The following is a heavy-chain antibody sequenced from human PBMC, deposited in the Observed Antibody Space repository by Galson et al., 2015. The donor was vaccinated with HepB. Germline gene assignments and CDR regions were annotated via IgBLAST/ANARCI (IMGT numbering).Heavy chain of an antibody. D-gene: IGHD6-13*01. V-gene: IGHV3-20*04. CDR3: ARGTRYSSSWPVGVEYFDY. CDR2: INWNGGST. CDR1: GFTFDDYG. Sequence: SLRLSCAASGFTFDDYGMSWVRQAPGKGLEWVSGINWNGGSTGYADSVKGRFTNSRDNAKNSLYLQMNSLRAEDTALYYCARGTRYSSSWPVGVEYFDYWGQGTLVTVSS. J-gene: IGHJ4*02.